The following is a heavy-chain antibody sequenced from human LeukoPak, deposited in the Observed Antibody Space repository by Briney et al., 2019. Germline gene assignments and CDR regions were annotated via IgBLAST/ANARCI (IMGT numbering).Heavy chain of an antibody. CDR2: IYTSGST. Sequence: PSQTLSLTCTVSRGSISSGSYYWSWIRQPAGKGLEWIGRIYTSGSTNYNPSLKSRVTISVDTSKNQFSLKLSSVTAADTAVYYCAREGYSSSFNWFDPWGQGTLVTVSS. D-gene: IGHD6-13*01. CDR1: RGSISSGSYY. J-gene: IGHJ5*02. CDR3: AREGYSSSFNWFDP. V-gene: IGHV4-61*02.